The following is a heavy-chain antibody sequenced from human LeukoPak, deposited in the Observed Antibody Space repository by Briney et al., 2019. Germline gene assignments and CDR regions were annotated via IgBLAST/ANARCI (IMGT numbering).Heavy chain of an antibody. D-gene: IGHD1-26*01. V-gene: IGHV4-61*01. J-gene: IGHJ5*02. CDR2: IYHSGNT. Sequence: SETLSLTCTVSGGSVSSGSYYWSWIRQPPGKGLEWIGYIYHSGNTNYNPSLKSRVTISVDTSKNQFSLKLSSVTAADTAVYYCARSRAFNSGAFDPWGQGSLVTVSS. CDR3: ARSRAFNSGAFDP. CDR1: GGSVSSGSYY.